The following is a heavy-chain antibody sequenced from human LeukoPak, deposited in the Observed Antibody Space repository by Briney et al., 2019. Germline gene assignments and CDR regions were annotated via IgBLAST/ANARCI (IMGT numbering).Heavy chain of an antibody. V-gene: IGHV4-59*08. CDR1: GGSISSYY. CDR2: IYYSGST. Sequence: PSETLSLTCTVSGGSISSYYWSWIRQPPGKGLEWIGYIYYSGSTNYNPSLKSRVTISVDTSKNQFSLKLSSVTAADTAAYYCARGRPYSSSWYNWFDPWGQGTLVTVSS. D-gene: IGHD6-13*01. CDR3: ARGRPYSSSWYNWFDP. J-gene: IGHJ5*02.